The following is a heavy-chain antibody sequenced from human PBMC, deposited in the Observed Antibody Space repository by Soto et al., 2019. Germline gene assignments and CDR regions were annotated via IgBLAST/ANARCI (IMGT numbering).Heavy chain of an antibody. D-gene: IGHD2-2*01. CDR1: GFTFRDYY. V-gene: IGHV3-11*01. CDR3: ARDAFCSSTSCFSFDY. Sequence: GGSLRLSCAASGFTFRDYYMSWIRQAPGKGLEWVSYISRSGSTIYYADSVKGRFTISRDNAKNSLYLQMNSLRAEDTAVYYCARDAFCSSTSCFSFDYWGQGTLVTVSS. CDR2: ISRSGSTI. J-gene: IGHJ4*02.